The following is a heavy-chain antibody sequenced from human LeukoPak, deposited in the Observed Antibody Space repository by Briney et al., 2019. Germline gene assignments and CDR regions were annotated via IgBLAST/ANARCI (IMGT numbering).Heavy chain of an antibody. J-gene: IGHJ1*01. Sequence: GGSLRLSCAASGFTFSSYATSWVRQAPGKGLEWVSAISGSGGSTYYADSVKGRFTISRDNSKNTLYLQMNSLRAEDTAVYYCAKETYSSGWYLGDFQHWGQGTLVTVSS. CDR1: GFTFSSYA. V-gene: IGHV3-23*01. CDR2: ISGSGGST. D-gene: IGHD6-19*01. CDR3: AKETYSSGWYLGDFQH.